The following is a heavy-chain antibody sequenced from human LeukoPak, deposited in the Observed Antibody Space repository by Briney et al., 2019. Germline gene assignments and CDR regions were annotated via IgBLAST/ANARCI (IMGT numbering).Heavy chain of an antibody. D-gene: IGHD3-10*01. CDR2: ISYTGST. CDR3: ARDDYRGVTNFDP. CDR1: RGSLSPYF. V-gene: IGHV4-59*01. J-gene: IGHJ5*02. Sequence: SETLSLTCTVSRGSLSPYFWSWIRQPPGKGLEWIGYISYTGSTNYNPSLKSRVTISVDTSKNQFSLQLTSVTAADTAVYYCARDDYRGVTNFDPWGQETLVIVSS.